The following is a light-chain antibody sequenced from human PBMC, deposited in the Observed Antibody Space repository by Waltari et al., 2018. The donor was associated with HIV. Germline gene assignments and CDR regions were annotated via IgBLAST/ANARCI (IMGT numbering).Light chain of an antibody. CDR3: SSYTNTDILL. V-gene: IGLV2-14*01. CDR1: NTDIGLYNL. Sequence: QSALTQPASVSGSPGQSITISCPGANTDIGLYNLSSWYRHPPDKAPQLVIYGVHTRPSGVSDRFSGSKSGNTASLTISSLQAEDEADYYCSSYTNTDILLFGGGTKLTVL. J-gene: IGLJ2*01. CDR2: GVH.